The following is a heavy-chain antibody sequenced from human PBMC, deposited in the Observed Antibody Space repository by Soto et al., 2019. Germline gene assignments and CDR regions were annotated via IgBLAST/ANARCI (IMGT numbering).Heavy chain of an antibody. D-gene: IGHD3-10*01. CDR1: GGSISSSSYY. J-gene: IGHJ4*02. CDR2: IYYSGST. CDR3: ASLHITMVRGVIIPNFDY. V-gene: IGHV4-39*01. Sequence: SETLSLTCTVSGGSISSSSYYWGWIRQPPGKGLEWIGSIYYSGSTYYNPSLKSRVTISVDTSKNQFSLKLSSVTAADTAVYYCASLHITMVRGVIIPNFDYRGQGTLVTVPS.